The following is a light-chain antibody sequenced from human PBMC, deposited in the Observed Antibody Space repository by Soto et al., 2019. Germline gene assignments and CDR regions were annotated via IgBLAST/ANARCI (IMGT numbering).Light chain of an antibody. V-gene: IGLV1-40*01. CDR1: RSNIGAGYD. Sequence: QSVLTQPPSESGAPGQRVTISCTGSRSNIGAGYDVHWYQQLPGTAPKLLIYGNSNRPSGVPDRFSGSKSGTSASLAITGLQAEDEADYFCQAYDSTLGGAVFGAGTKVTVL. CDR2: GNS. J-gene: IGLJ1*01. CDR3: QAYDSTLGGAV.